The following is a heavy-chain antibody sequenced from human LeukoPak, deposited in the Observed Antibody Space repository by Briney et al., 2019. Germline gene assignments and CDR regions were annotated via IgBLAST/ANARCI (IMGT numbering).Heavy chain of an antibody. CDR2: IYTSGST. Sequence: SETLSLTCTVSGGSISSGSYYWSWIRQPAVKGLEWIGRIYTSGSTNYNPSLKSRVTISVDTSKNQFSLKLSSVTAADTAAYYCARAVEMATMGLCYFDYWGQGTLVTVSS. V-gene: IGHV4-61*02. CDR3: ARAVEMATMGLCYFDY. D-gene: IGHD5-24*01. CDR1: GGSISSGSYY. J-gene: IGHJ4*02.